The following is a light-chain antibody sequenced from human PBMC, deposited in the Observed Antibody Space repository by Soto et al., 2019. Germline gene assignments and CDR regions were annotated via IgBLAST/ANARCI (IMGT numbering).Light chain of an antibody. J-gene: IGKJ4*01. Sequence: EIVLTQSPATLSLSPGERATLSCRASQSVSRYLAWYQQKPGPAPRLLIYDASNRATGIPHRFSGSGSGTDFTLTISSLEPEYFAVYYCEQRSDWPLTFGGGTKVEIK. CDR3: EQRSDWPLT. V-gene: IGKV3-11*01. CDR1: QSVSRY. CDR2: DAS.